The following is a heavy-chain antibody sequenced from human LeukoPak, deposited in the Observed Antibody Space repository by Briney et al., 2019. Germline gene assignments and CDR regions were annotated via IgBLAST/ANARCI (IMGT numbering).Heavy chain of an antibody. J-gene: IGHJ4*02. CDR1: GFTFSSYG. D-gene: IGHD3-10*01. CDR2: ISYDGSNK. CDR3: AKAHYGSGIDY. Sequence: GGSLRLSCAASGFTFSSYGMHWVRQAPGKGLEWVAVISYDGSNKYYADSVKGRFTISRDNSKNTLYLQMNSLRAEDTAVYYCAKAHYGSGIDYWGQGTLVTVSS. V-gene: IGHV3-30*18.